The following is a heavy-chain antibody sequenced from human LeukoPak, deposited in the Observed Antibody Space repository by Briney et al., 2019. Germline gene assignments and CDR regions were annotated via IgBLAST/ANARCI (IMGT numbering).Heavy chain of an antibody. CDR3: ARAKAVAATMRWFDS. D-gene: IGHD6-19*01. J-gene: IGHJ5*01. CDR1: GDSVSSNSGA. CDR2: TYYRSKWIN. V-gene: IGHV6-1*01. Sequence: QTLSLTCAISGDSVSSNSGAWNWIRQSPSRGLEWLRRTYYRSKWINDYAESVKSRITINPDTSKNQFSLQLNSVTPEDTAVYYCARAKAVAATMRWFDSWGQGTLVTVSS.